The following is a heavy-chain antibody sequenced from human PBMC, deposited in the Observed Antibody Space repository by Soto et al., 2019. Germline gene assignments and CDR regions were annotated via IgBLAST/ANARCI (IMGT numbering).Heavy chain of an antibody. J-gene: IGHJ1*01. V-gene: IGHV4-59*01. CDR3: ARRRESYKWTHAGY. CDR2: IYYSGSTNVGSA. CDR1: GGSISTYY. Sequence: SETLSLTCIVSGGSISTYYWSWIRQPPGKGLEWIGYIYYSGSTNVGSANYNPSLKSRVTISVDTSKNQFYLKLTSVTAADTAVYYCARRRESYKWTHAGYWGHGNLVTVSS. D-gene: IGHD1-1*01.